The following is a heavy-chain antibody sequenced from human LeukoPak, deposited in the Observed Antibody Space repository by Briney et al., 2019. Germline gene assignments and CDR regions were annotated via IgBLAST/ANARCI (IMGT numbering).Heavy chain of an antibody. CDR2: INHSGST. J-gene: IGHJ4*02. D-gene: IGHD3-3*01. CDR1: GGSFSGYY. CDR3: ARRKAWASGYYLDY. Sequence: SETLSLTCAAYGGSFSGYYWSWVRQPPGKGLEWIGEINHSGSTNYNPSLKSRVTISVDTSKNQFSLKLSSVTAADTAVYYCARRKAWASGYYLDYWGQGTLVTVSS. V-gene: IGHV4-34*01.